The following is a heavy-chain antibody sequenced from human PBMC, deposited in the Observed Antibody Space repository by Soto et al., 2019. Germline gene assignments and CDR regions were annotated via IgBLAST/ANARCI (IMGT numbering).Heavy chain of an antibody. J-gene: IGHJ6*03. Sequence: SETLSLTCTVSGGSISSSSDYWGWIRQPPGKGLEWIGSIYYSGSTYYNPSLKSRVTISVDTSKNQFSLKLSSVTAADTAVYYCARHGEYSSSSRRPYYYYYYMDVWGKGTTVTVSS. CDR1: GGSISSSSDY. D-gene: IGHD6-6*01. CDR2: IYYSGST. V-gene: IGHV4-39*01. CDR3: ARHGEYSSSSRRPYYYYYYMDV.